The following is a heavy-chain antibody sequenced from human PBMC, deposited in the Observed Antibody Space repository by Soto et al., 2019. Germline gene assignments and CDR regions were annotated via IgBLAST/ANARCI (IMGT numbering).Heavy chain of an antibody. V-gene: IGHV1-69*02. J-gene: IGHJ4*02. Sequence: QVQLVQSGAEVKKPGSSVKVSCKASGGTFSSYTISWVRQAPGQGLEWMGRIIPILGIANYAQKFQGRVTITADNSTSTAYMELSCLRSEGTVVSYCAGGLVNSVYDLGYWGQGTLVTVSS. CDR1: GGTFSSYT. D-gene: IGHD5-12*01. CDR3: AGGLVNSVYDLGY. CDR2: IIPILGIA.